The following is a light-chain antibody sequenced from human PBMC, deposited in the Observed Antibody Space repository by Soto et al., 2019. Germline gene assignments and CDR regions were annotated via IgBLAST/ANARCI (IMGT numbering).Light chain of an antibody. Sequence: EIILTQSPASLSVSPGERATLSCRASQSVNNNLAWYQQKRGQAPRLLIYGASTRATGIPGRFRGSGSGTEFTLTITSLQSEDFAVYYCQQYGSSPPWTFGQGTKVEIK. V-gene: IGKV3-15*01. CDR1: QSVNNN. CDR2: GAS. CDR3: QQYGSSPPWT. J-gene: IGKJ1*01.